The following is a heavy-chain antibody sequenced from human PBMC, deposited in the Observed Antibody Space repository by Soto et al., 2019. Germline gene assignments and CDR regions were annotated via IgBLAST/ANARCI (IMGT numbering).Heavy chain of an antibody. V-gene: IGHV4-34*01. J-gene: IGHJ3*02. D-gene: IGHD2-15*01. CDR2: INHSGST. CDR1: GGSFSGYY. CDR3: ARAGRGSWLRDFDI. Sequence: SETLSLTCAVYGGSFSGYYWSWIRQPPGKGLEWIGEINHSGSTNYNPSLKSRVTISVDTSKNQFSLKLSSVTAADTAVYYCARAGRGSWLRDFDIWGQGTMVTVSS.